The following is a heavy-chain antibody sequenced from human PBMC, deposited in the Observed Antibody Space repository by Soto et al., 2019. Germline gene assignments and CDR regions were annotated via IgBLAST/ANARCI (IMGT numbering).Heavy chain of an antibody. D-gene: IGHD1-1*01. CDR3: AGALENPYFDYGLNV. Sequence: GGSLRLSWAASGVSFSSYGMEWVRLAPGKGLEWVAATTYDGGIKHYVDSVKGRFTISRDNSKNTLYLQMNSLRVEDTATYYCAGALENPYFDYGLNVWGQGPKDAVSS. V-gene: IGHV3-30*03. CDR2: TTYDGGIK. CDR1: GVSFSSYG. J-gene: IGHJ6*02.